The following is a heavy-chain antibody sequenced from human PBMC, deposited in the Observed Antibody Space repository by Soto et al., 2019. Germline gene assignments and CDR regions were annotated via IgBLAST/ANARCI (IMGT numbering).Heavy chain of an antibody. Sequence: ASVKVSCKASGYTFTGYFMHWVRQAPGQGLEWMGWINTYNGDTSFAQKFQGRITMTRDTSITTAYMERSRLRSDDTAMYYCAKNLLVTTPDGFDIWGQGTMVTVSS. CDR3: AKNLLVTTPDGFDI. D-gene: IGHD1-1*01. CDR2: INTYNGDT. J-gene: IGHJ3*02. V-gene: IGHV1-2*02. CDR1: GYTFTGYF.